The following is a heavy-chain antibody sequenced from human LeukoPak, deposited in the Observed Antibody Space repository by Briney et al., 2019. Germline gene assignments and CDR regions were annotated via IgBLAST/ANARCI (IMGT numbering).Heavy chain of an antibody. CDR2: IYTSGTT. J-gene: IGHJ6*03. V-gene: IGHV4-4*07. Sequence: SETLSLTCTVSGGSISSYYWTWIRQPAGKGLEWIGRIYTSGTTNYNPSLKSRVTMSVDTSKNQFSLKLSSVTAADTAVYYCARDLYGSGSYYNFPGYYYYMDVWGKGTTVTISS. D-gene: IGHD3-10*01. CDR1: GGSISSYY. CDR3: ARDLYGSGSYYNFPGYYYYMDV.